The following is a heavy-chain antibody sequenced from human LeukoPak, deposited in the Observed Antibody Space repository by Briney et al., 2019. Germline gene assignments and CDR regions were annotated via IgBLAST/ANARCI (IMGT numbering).Heavy chain of an antibody. D-gene: IGHD4-17*01. Sequence: GRSLRLSCAASGFTFSSYGMHWVRQAPGKGLEWVAVIWYDGSNKYYADSVKGRFTISRDNSKNTLYLQMNSLRAEDTAVYYCARAWVTTEYYFDYWGQGTLVTVPS. CDR2: IWYDGSNK. CDR1: GFTFSSYG. CDR3: ARAWVTTEYYFDY. J-gene: IGHJ4*02. V-gene: IGHV3-33*01.